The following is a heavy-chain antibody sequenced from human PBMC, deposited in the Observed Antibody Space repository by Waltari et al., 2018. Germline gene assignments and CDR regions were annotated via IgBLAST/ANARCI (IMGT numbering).Heavy chain of an antibody. J-gene: IGHJ4*02. CDR3: AGPPTSHFSTYYFDY. Sequence: EVQLVQSGTEVKRPGATVKISCKASGYTFPDYYIHWVQQAPGKVPEWMGRVDPKNGETLYAEKFQDRVSITADTSIDTTYMELSSLTSEDTAVYYCAGPPTSHFSTYYFDYWGQGTLVTVSS. CDR2: VDPKNGET. V-gene: IGHV1-69-2*01. D-gene: IGHD3-3*02. CDR1: GYTFPDYY.